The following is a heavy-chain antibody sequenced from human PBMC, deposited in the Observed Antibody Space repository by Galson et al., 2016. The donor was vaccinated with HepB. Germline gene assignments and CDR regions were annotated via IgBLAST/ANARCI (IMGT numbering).Heavy chain of an antibody. CDR2: FRYSGSS. J-gene: IGHJ4*02. D-gene: IGHD5-18*01. CDR3: AMDTDAWVRFDH. Sequence: SETLSLTCTVSGGSISTYYWSWIRQPPGKGLEWIGYFRYSGSSNYNPSLKSRVTISADISKNQFSLNLSSVTAADTAIYYGAMDTDAWVRFDHWGPGTLVTVSS. CDR1: GGSISTYY. V-gene: IGHV4-59*01.